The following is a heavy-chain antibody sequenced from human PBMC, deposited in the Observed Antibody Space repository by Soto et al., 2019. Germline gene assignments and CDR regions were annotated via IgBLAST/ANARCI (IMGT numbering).Heavy chain of an antibody. J-gene: IGHJ3*02. CDR2: IYYSGST. CDR3: ASEGVMVTQAFDI. Sequence: PSETLSLTCTVSGAYMRNDYYYWSWIRQHPGKGLEWIGYIYYSGSTYYNPSLKSRVTISVDTSKNQFSLKLSSVTAADTAVYYCASEGVMVTQAFDIWGQGTMVTVSS. D-gene: IGHD3-16*01. V-gene: IGHV4-30-4*02. CDR1: GAYMRNDYYY.